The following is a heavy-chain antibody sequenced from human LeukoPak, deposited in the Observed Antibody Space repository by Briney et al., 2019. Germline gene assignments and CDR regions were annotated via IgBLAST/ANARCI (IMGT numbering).Heavy chain of an antibody. CDR1: GFTFSSYW. J-gene: IGHJ4*02. V-gene: IGHV3-30-3*01. CDR3: ARTSGREKNFDF. Sequence: GGSLRLSCAASGFTFSSYWMHWVRQAPGKGLEWVSLISYDGATKFYADSLKGRFTVSRDNSNNTLYLQLNGLRTEDTAVYYCARTSGREKNFDFWGQGTLVTVSP. CDR2: ISYDGATK. D-gene: IGHD1-26*01.